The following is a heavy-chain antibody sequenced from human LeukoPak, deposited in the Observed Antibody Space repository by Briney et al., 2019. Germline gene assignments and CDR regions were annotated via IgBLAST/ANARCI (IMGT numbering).Heavy chain of an antibody. Sequence: PGESLRLSCVGSGFTFSRYWMSWVRQAPGKGLEWVANIKQDGSENNYVDSVKGRFTISRDNAKKSLYLQMNSLRAEDTAVYYCARGLFNFYDMYFNLWGQGTLVTVSS. J-gene: IGHJ4*02. V-gene: IGHV3-7*01. CDR1: GFTFSRYW. D-gene: IGHD3-22*01. CDR3: ARGLFNFYDMYFNL. CDR2: IKQDGSEN.